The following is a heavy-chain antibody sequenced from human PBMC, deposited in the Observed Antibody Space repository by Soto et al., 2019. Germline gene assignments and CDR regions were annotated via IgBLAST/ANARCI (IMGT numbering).Heavy chain of an antibody. CDR1: GLTFPSDA. Sequence: QVQLVQSGAEVKKPGASVQVSCKASGLTFPSDAIIWVRQTSGQGLEWMGWMNPSGTNTGYTQKVQSRATFSWNTPTTTAYMELTSLTSEDTAVYYCARYRTIAPLAFDIWGQGTMVTVSS. D-gene: IGHD3-9*01. V-gene: IGHV1-8*01. CDR2: MNPSGTNT. CDR3: ARYRTIAPLAFDI. J-gene: IGHJ3*02.